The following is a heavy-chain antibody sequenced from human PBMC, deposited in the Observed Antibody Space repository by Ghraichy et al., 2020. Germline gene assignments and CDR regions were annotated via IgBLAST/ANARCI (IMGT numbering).Heavy chain of an antibody. V-gene: IGHV3-23*01. Sequence: LSLTCAASGFTFSSYAMSWVRQAPGKGLEWVSAISGSGGSTYYADSVKGRFTISRDNSKNTLYLQMNSLRAEDTAVYYCAKSPVVGLLQKLWYFDLWGRGTLVTVSS. D-gene: IGHD3-22*01. CDR1: GFTFSSYA. CDR2: ISGSGGST. CDR3: AKSPVVGLLQKLWYFDL. J-gene: IGHJ2*01.